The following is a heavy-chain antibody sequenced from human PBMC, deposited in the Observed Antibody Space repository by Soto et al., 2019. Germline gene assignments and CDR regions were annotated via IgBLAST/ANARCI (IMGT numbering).Heavy chain of an antibody. Sequence: GASVKVSCKTSGYSFSDFYIHWVRQAPGQGLEWMGYINPNSGATDVGQKFQGRVTLTRDTSSNTAYMELRRLTFDDTAVYFCARQYIERATSYLDYWG. CDR1: GYSFSDFY. V-gene: IGHV1-2*02. J-gene: IGHJ4*01. CDR2: INPNSGAT. D-gene: IGHD5-12*01. CDR3: ARQYIERATSYLDY.